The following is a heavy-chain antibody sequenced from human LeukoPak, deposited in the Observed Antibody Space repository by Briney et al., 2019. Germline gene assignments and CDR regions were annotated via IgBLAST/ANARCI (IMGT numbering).Heavy chain of an antibody. D-gene: IGHD3-22*01. Sequence: PGGSLRLSCAASGFTFSSYSMNWVRQAPGKGLGWVSSISSSSSYIYYADSVKGRFTISRDNAKNSLYLQMNSLRAEDTAGYYCSRDSSGYYGVYYYDYWGQRALVTVSS. CDR2: ISSSSSYI. J-gene: IGHJ4*02. V-gene: IGHV3-21*01. CDR1: GFTFSSYS. CDR3: SRDSSGYYGVYYYDY.